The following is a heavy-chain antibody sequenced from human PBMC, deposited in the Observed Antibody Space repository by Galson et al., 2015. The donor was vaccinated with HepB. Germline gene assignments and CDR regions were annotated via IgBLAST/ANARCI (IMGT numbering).Heavy chain of an antibody. D-gene: IGHD2-15*01. Sequence: SVKVSCKASGYTFTGYYMHWVRQAPGQGLEWMGWINPNSGGTNYAQKFQGWVTMTRDTSISTAYMELSRLRSDDTAVYYCARGPLLSDIVVVVAATTGHDIVGATPDYWGQGTTVTVSS. CDR1: GYTFTGYY. V-gene: IGHV1-2*04. CDR3: ARGPLLSDIVVVVAATTGHDIVGATPDY. CDR2: INPNSGGT. J-gene: IGHJ4*03.